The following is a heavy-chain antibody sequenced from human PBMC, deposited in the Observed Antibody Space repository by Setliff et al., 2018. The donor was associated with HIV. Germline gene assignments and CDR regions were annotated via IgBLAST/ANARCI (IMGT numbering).Heavy chain of an antibody. CDR3: AVDSTTDAFDI. CDR1: GGSISTGGYY. V-gene: IGHV4-31*03. J-gene: IGHJ3*02. Sequence: PSETLSLTCTVSGGSISTGGYYWSWIRQHPGKGLEWIGYIYYSGSTYYNPSLQSRVTISVDTSKNQFSLKLSSVTAADTALYYCAVDSTTDAFDIWGQGTMVTVS. CDR2: IYYSGST. D-gene: IGHD3-22*01.